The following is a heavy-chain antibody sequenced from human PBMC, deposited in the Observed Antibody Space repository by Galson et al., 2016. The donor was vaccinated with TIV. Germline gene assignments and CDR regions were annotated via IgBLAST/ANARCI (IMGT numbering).Heavy chain of an antibody. CDR3: ARGRGEI. J-gene: IGHJ4*02. CDR1: GFRFGDNA. V-gene: IGHV3-49*03. Sequence: SLRLSCAVSGFRFGDNAISWFRQTPEKGLEWVGYIRSKPYGGTAEYAASVRGRFTISRDDSRSTAYLQMDSLKSEDTAVYYCARGRGEIWGPGTLVTVSS. CDR2: IRSKPYGGTA. D-gene: IGHD3-10*01.